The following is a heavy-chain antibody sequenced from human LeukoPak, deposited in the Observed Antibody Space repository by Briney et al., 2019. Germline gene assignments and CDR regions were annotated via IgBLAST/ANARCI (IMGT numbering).Heavy chain of an antibody. Sequence: SETLSLTCTVSGGSISSSSYYWGWVRQPPGKGLEWIGSIYYTGSTHYNPSLKSRVTISVDTSKNQFSLRLSSVTAADTAVYYCARRGGQYDYSIDYWGQGTLVTVSS. CDR3: ARRGGQYDYSIDY. V-gene: IGHV4-39*01. J-gene: IGHJ4*02. CDR2: IYYTGST. D-gene: IGHD4-11*01. CDR1: GGSISSSSYY.